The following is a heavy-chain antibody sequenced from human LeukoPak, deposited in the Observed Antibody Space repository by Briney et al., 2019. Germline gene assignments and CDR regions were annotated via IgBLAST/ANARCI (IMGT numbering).Heavy chain of an antibody. D-gene: IGHD3-22*01. V-gene: IGHV3-30*02. Sequence: GGSLRLSCAASGFMFTHYGMHCVRQAPGKGLEWVAFIRYDGSNRSYADYVKGRVTCSIDNSKNTLYLQMSSLRPEETAVYYCVRDRVRDSSGYYLSDAFDIWGQGTMVTVSS. CDR3: VRDRVRDSSGYYLSDAFDI. CDR2: IRYDGSNR. J-gene: IGHJ3*02. CDR1: GFMFTHYG.